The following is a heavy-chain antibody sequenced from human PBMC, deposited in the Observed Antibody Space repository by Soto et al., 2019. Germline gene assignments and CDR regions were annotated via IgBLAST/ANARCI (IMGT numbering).Heavy chain of an antibody. CDR2: IYPGDSDT. D-gene: IGHD3-22*01. CDR1: GYSFTSYW. V-gene: IGHV5-51*01. CDR3: ARGHDSSGYYRGAFDI. Sequence: PGESLKISCKGSGYSFTSYWIGWVRQMPGKGMEWMGIIYPGDSDTRYSPSVQGQVTISADKSISTAYLQWSSLKASDTAMYYCARGHDSSGYYRGAFDILGQGTMVTGSS. J-gene: IGHJ3*02.